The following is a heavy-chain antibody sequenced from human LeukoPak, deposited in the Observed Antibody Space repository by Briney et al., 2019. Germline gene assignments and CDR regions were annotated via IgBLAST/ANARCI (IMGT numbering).Heavy chain of an antibody. J-gene: IGHJ4*02. D-gene: IGHD4-11*01. CDR1: GVSISSGDYS. Sequence: MTSETLSLTCAVSGVSISSGDYSWSWIRQPPGKGLEWIGYIYHSGSTYYNPSLKSRVTLSVDRSKNQFSLKLNSVTAADTAVYYCARDGGSNYYENYFDYWGQGTLVTVSS. CDR3: ARDGGSNYYENYFDY. CDR2: IYHSGST. V-gene: IGHV4-30-2*01.